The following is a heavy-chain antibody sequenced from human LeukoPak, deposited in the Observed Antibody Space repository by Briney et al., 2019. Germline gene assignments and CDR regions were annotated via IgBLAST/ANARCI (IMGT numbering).Heavy chain of an antibody. CDR2: IKQDGSEK. D-gene: IGHD5-12*01. CDR1: GFTFSSHW. Sequence: PGGSLRLSCAASGFTFSSHWMTWVRQAPGKGLEWVANIKQDGSEKYYVDSVKGRFTISRDNAKNPLYLQMNSLTAEDTAEYYCARDQGGYDYPPDYWGQGTLVTVSS. CDR3: ARDQGGYDYPPDY. V-gene: IGHV3-7*04. J-gene: IGHJ4*02.